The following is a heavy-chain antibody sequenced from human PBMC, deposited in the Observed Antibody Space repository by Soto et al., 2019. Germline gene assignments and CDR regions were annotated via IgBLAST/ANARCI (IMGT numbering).Heavy chain of an antibody. D-gene: IGHD3-22*01. J-gene: IGHJ4*02. Sequence: GGSLRLSCAASGFTFSSYAMSWVRQAPGKGLEWVSAISGSGGSTYYADSVKGRFTISRDNSKNTLYLQMNSLRAEDTAVYYCATRMSTMIVVVITSYFDYWSQGTLVTVSS. V-gene: IGHV3-23*01. CDR3: ATRMSTMIVVVITSYFDY. CDR2: ISGSGGST. CDR1: GFTFSSYA.